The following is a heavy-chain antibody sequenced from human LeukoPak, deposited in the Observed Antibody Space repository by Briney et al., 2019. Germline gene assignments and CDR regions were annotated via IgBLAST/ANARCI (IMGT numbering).Heavy chain of an antibody. CDR2: ISGSSSNI. CDR3: ATLRVRSPDY. CDR1: GSTLSNYA. J-gene: IGHJ4*02. Sequence: GGSLRLSCAASGSTLSNYAMNWVRQAPGKGLEWVSYISGSSSNIYYADSVKGRFTISRDNAKNSLYLQMNSLRAEDTAVYYCATLRVRSPDYWGQETLVTVSS. D-gene: IGHD3-10*01. V-gene: IGHV3-48*03.